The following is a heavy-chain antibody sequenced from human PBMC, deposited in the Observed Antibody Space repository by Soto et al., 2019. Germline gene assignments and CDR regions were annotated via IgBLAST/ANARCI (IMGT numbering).Heavy chain of an antibody. CDR3: ARDRRRYSYGLGGVDY. CDR2: ISYDGSNK. CDR1: GFTFSSYA. V-gene: IGHV3-30-3*01. J-gene: IGHJ4*02. D-gene: IGHD5-18*01. Sequence: HPGGSLRLSCAASGFTFSSYAMHWVRQAPGKGLEWVAVISYDGSNKYYADSVKGRFTISRDNSKNTLYLQMNSLRAEDTAVYYCARDRRRYSYGLGGVDYWGQGT.